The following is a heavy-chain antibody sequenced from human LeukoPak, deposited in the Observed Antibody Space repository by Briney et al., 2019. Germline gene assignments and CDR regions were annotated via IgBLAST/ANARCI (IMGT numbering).Heavy chain of an antibody. V-gene: IGHV3-21*01. CDR1: GFTFSSYS. CDR2: ISSSSSYI. J-gene: IGHJ6*03. Sequence: PGGSLRLSCAASGFTFSSYSMNWVRQAPGKGLEWVSSISSSSSYIYYADSVKGRFTISRDNAKNSLYLQMNSLRAEDTAVYYCARALGIRYYYMDVWGKGTTVTVSS. CDR3: ARALGIRYYYMDV.